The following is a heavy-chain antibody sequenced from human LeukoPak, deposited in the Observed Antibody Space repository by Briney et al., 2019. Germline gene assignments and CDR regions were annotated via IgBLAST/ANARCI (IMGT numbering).Heavy chain of an antibody. CDR1: GFTFDDYA. V-gene: IGHV3-9*01. J-gene: IGHJ6*02. CDR3: AKAYDYSGSYYYYGMDV. D-gene: IGHD1-26*01. Sequence: GGSLRLSCAASGFTFDDYAMHWVRHAPGKGLEWVLGISWNSGSIGYADSVKGRFTISRDNAKNSLYLQMNSLRAEDTALYYCAKAYDYSGSYYYYGMDVWGQGTTVTVSS. CDR2: ISWNSGSI.